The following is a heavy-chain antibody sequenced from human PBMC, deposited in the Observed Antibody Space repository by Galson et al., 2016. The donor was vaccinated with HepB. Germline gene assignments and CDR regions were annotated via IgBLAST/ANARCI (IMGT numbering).Heavy chain of an antibody. CDR2: INSDGTIS. Sequence: SLRLSCAASGFAFSSHWMHWVRQDLGKGLVWVSRINSDGTISNYADSVKGRFTISREDAKNSLYLQMNSLRAGDTAVYYCARGGGIGELPPWGMDVWGKGTTVTVSS. J-gene: IGHJ6*04. CDR3: ARGGGIGELPPWGMDV. D-gene: IGHD3-16*02. CDR1: GFAFSSHW. V-gene: IGHV3-74*01.